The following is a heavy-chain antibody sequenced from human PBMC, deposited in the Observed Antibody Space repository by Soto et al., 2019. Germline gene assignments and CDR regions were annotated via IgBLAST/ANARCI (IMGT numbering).Heavy chain of an antibody. Sequence: GEFLKISCKGSGYNFAGYWIASGRQMPGKGLVLMGIIYPSDSATRSRPSFQGQLTIRAGNSISSAYPQWSPLRAPGTAMYYCASGGVSTRTFDYWGQGTPVTVSS. CDR1: GYNFAGYW. CDR2: IYPSDSAT. D-gene: IGHD3-3*01. J-gene: IGHJ4*02. V-gene: IGHV5-51*01. CDR3: ASGGVSTRTFDY.